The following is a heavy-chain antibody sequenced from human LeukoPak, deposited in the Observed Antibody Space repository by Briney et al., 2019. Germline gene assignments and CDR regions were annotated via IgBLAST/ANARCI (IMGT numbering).Heavy chain of an antibody. CDR1: GFTFSSYA. Sequence: GGSLRLSCAASGFTFSSYAMSWVRQAPGKGLEWVSAISGSGGSTYYADSVKGRFTISRDNSKNTLYLQMNSLRAEDTAVYYCASPSERNSGWSKNWYFDLWGRGTLVTVSP. CDR3: ASPSERNSGWSKNWYFDL. CDR2: ISGSGGST. J-gene: IGHJ2*01. D-gene: IGHD6-19*01. V-gene: IGHV3-23*01.